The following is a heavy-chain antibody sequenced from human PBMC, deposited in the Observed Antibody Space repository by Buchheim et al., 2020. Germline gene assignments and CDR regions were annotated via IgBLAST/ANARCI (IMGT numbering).Heavy chain of an antibody. J-gene: IGHJ6*02. CDR1: GFTFSSYA. CDR2: ISGSGGST. CDR3: AKVAGDYVYYYYGMDV. Sequence: EVQLLESGGGLVQPGGSLRLSCAASGFTFSSYAMSWVRQAPGKGLEWVSAISGSGGSTYYADSVKGRFTISRAISKNPLYLQRNSLRAEDTAVYYCAKVAGDYVYYYYGMDVWGQGTT. V-gene: IGHV3-23*01. D-gene: IGHD4-17*01.